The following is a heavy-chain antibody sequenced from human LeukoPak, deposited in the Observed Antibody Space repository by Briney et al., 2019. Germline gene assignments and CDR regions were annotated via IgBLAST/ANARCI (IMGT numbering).Heavy chain of an antibody. CDR1: GFTFSGSS. CDR2: ISSTGVTI. CDR3: AKGTQWELFSVN. Sequence: GGSLRLSCAASGFTFSGSSINWVRQAPGKGLEWVSYISSTGVTIHYAESVKGRFTISRDNAKNSLYLQMNSLRAEDTAVYYCAKGTQWELFSVNWGQGTMVTVSS. D-gene: IGHD1-26*01. J-gene: IGHJ3*01. V-gene: IGHV3-48*01.